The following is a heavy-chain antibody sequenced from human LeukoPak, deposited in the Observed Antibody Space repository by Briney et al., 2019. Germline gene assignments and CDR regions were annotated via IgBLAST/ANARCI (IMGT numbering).Heavy chain of an antibody. V-gene: IGHV3-21*04. Sequence: GASLRLSCAASGFTFSDYSMNWVRQAPGKGLEWVSSITSRSSYMYYGDSVKGRFTISRDNAKNSLYLQMNSLRAKDTAVYYCTRDPIAAAACGGDNWGQGTLVT. CDR1: GFTFSDYS. CDR3: TRDPIAAAACGGDN. D-gene: IGHD6-13*01. CDR2: ITSRSSYM. J-gene: IGHJ4*02.